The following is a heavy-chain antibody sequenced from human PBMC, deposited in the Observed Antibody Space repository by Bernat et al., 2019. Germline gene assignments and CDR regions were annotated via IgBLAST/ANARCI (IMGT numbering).Heavy chain of an antibody. V-gene: IGHV3-11*06. Sequence: QVQLVESGGGLVKPGGSLRLSCAASGFTFSDYYMSWIRQAPGQGLEWVSYISSSSSYTNYADSVKGRFTISRDNAKNSLYLKMNSLRAEDTAVYYCARGPESDIVVVPADKIGMDVWGQGTTVTVSS. CDR3: ARGPESDIVVVPADKIGMDV. J-gene: IGHJ6*02. CDR2: ISSSSSYT. CDR1: GFTFSDYY. D-gene: IGHD2-2*01.